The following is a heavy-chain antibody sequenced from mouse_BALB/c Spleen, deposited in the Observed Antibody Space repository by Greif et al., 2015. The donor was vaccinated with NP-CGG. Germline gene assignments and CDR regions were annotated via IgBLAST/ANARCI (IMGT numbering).Heavy chain of an antibody. V-gene: IGHV14-3*02. D-gene: IGHD1-1*01. J-gene: IGHJ2*01. Sequence: EVQLQQSGAELVKPGAPVKLSCTASGFNIKDTYMHWVKQRTEQGLEWIGRIDPANGNTKYDPKFQGKATITADTSSNTASLQLSSLTSEDTAVYYCARWDYAFDYWGQGTTLTVSS. CDR1: GFNIKDTY. CDR3: ARWDYAFDY. CDR2: IDPANGNT.